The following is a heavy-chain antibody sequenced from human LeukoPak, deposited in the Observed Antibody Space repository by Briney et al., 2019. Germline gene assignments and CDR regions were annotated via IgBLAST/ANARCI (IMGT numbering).Heavy chain of an antibody. CDR1: GLTFSSYS. D-gene: IGHD5/OR15-5a*01. CDR2: TYSGGST. CDR3: ARVSMVYDDAFDI. Sequence: GGSLRLSCAASGLTFSSYSMNWVRQAPGKGLEWVSVTYSGGSTYYADSVKGRFTISRDNSKNTLYLQMNSLRAEDTAVYYCARVSMVYDDAFDIWGQGTMVTVSS. V-gene: IGHV3-66*01. J-gene: IGHJ3*02.